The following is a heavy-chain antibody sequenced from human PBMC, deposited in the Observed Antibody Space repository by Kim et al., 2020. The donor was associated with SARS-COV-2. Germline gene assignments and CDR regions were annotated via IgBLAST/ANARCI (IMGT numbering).Heavy chain of an antibody. V-gene: IGHV1-3*04. CDR2: INTGNGNT. J-gene: IGHJ6*02. CDR3: ARAFGDYGMDV. Sequence: ASVKVSCKASGYTFTSYAMHWVRQAPGQRLEWMGWINTGNGNTKYSQNFQGRVTITRDTSASTAFMELSSLRSEDTAVYYCARAFGDYGMDVWGQGTTVTVSS. CDR1: GYTFTSYA. D-gene: IGHD3-10*01.